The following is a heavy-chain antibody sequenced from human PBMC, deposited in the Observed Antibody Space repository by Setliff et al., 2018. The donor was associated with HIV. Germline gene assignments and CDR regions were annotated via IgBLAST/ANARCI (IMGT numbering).Heavy chain of an antibody. CDR1: GFTVSSHY. J-gene: IGHJ4*02. V-gene: IGHV3-66*02. Sequence: GGSLRLSCAASGFTVSSHYMSWVRQAPGKGLEWVSTIYSDGSTYHADSVKGRFTLSRDTSKNTLSLQMNSLRPEDTAVFHCARVRLYSSALDYWGQGTLVTVSS. D-gene: IGHD3-22*01. CDR2: IYSDGST. CDR3: ARVRLYSSALDY.